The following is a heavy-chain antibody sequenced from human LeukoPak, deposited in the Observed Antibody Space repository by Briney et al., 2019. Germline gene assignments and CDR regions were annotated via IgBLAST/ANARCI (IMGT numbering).Heavy chain of an antibody. CDR2: IYYSGST. D-gene: IGHD2-2*01. CDR1: GGSISSGDYY. CDR3: AREVVVKRAYDAFDI. Sequence: SETLSLTCTVSGGSISSGDYYWSWIRQPPGKGLEWIGYIYYSGSTYYNPSLKSRVTISVDTSKNQFSLKLSSVTAADTAVHYCAREVVVKRAYDAFDIWGQGTMVTVSS. J-gene: IGHJ3*02. V-gene: IGHV4-30-4*01.